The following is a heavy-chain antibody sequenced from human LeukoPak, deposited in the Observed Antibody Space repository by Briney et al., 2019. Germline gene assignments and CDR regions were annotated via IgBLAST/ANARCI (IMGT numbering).Heavy chain of an antibody. Sequence: GGSLRLSCAASGFTFSSYALSWVRQAPGKGLEWVSAISGSGYSTYYADSVRGRFTISRDNSKNTLYLQVNSLRAEDTAVYYCAKPPYGNSDYYPFDSWGQGTLVSVSS. CDR2: ISGSGYST. CDR1: GFTFSSYA. D-gene: IGHD3-22*01. V-gene: IGHV3-23*01. J-gene: IGHJ4*02. CDR3: AKPPYGNSDYYPFDS.